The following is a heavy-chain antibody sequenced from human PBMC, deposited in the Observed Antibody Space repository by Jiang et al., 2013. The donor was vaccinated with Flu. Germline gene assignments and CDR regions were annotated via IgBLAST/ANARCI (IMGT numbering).Heavy chain of an antibody. Sequence: VQLLESGGGLVQPGGSLRLSCTVSGFTFSDYEMHWVRQAPGKGLEWLSYIGTSDTTIYYADSVKGRFTISRDNAKNSLYLQMSGLRAEDTAVYYCARDLNGWGIQGVFDVWGQGTVVTVSS. D-gene: IGHD3-16*01. CDR2: IGTSDTTI. CDR1: GFTFSDYE. V-gene: IGHV3-48*03. CDR3: ARDLNGWGIQGVFDV. J-gene: IGHJ3*01.